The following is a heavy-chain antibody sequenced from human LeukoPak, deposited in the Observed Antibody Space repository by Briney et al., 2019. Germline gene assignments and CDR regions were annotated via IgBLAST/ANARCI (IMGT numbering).Heavy chain of an antibody. Sequence: SETLSLTCTVSGGSISSSSYYWGWIRQPPGKGLEWIGSIYYSGSTYYNPSLKSRVTISVDTSKNQFSLKLSSVTAADMAVYYCARFGTYGSGSYSRPYDYWGQGTLVTVSS. CDR3: ARFGTYGSGSYSRPYDY. CDR1: GGSISSSSYY. V-gene: IGHV4-39*01. CDR2: IYYSGST. J-gene: IGHJ4*02. D-gene: IGHD3-10*01.